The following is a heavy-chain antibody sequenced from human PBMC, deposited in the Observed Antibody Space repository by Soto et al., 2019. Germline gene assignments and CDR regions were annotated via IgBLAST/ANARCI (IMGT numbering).Heavy chain of an antibody. CDR2: IGGSGRTT. Sequence: GGSLRLFCAASAFTFNNYAMSWVRQAPGKGLEWVSGIGGSGRTTYYADSVKGRFTISRDNFNNTLCLQMNSLRAEDTAVYYCAKSRYSDSSGDFYDYWGQGTLVTVSS. CDR1: AFTFNNYA. V-gene: IGHV3-23*01. CDR3: AKSRYSDSSGDFYDY. D-gene: IGHD3-22*01. J-gene: IGHJ4*02.